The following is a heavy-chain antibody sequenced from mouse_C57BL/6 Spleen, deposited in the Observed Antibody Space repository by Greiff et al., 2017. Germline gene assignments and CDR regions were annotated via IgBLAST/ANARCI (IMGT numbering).Heavy chain of an antibody. J-gene: IGHJ4*01. D-gene: IGHD4-1*01. V-gene: IGHV5-4*01. CDR1: GFTFSSYA. CDR2: ISDGGSYT. Sequence: EVQVVESGGGLVKPGASLKLSCAASGFTFSSYAMSWVRQTPEKRLEWVANISDGGSYTYYPDNVKGRFTISRDNAKNNLYLQMSHLEAEDTAMYYYARDELGLRDYWGQGTSVTVSS. CDR3: ARDELGLRDY.